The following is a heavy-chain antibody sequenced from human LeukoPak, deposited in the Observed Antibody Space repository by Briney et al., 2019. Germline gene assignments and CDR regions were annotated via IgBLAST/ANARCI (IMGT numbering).Heavy chain of an antibody. V-gene: IGHV3-30*03. Sequence: PGGSLRLSCTASGFTLSSHGMHWVRQAPGKGLEWVAVISYDGRNEYYADSMRGRFTVSRDNSKNTLYLQMNSVRAEDTAVYYCARDRGSGWPYYYYGMDVWGQGTTVTVSS. CDR2: ISYDGRNE. J-gene: IGHJ6*02. CDR3: ARDRGSGWPYYYYGMDV. D-gene: IGHD6-19*01. CDR1: GFTLSSHG.